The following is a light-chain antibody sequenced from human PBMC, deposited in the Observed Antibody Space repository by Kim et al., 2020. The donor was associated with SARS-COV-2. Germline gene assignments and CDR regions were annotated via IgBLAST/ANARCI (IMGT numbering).Light chain of an antibody. CDR3: QQYSNWPPVT. Sequence: SPGARAPLSCRASQSVSSNLAWYQQKPGQPPRLLIYGASTRATGIPARFSGSGSGTEFTLTISSLQSEDFAVYYCQQYSNWPPVTFGPGTKVDIK. CDR1: QSVSSN. J-gene: IGKJ3*01. CDR2: GAS. V-gene: IGKV3-15*01.